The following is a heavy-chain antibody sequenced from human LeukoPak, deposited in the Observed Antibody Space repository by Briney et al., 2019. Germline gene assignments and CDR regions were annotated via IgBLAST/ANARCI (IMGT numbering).Heavy chain of an antibody. V-gene: IGHV4-39*07. CDR3: ASGTYYDFWSGYRVRRSHIDY. D-gene: IGHD3-3*01. CDR2: IYHSGST. J-gene: IGHJ4*02. Sequence: SETLSLTCTVSGGSISSSSYYWGWIRQPPGKGLEWIGSIYHSGSTYYNPSLKSRVTISVDTSKNQFSLKLSSVTAADTAVYYCASGTYYDFWSGYRVRRSHIDYWGQGTLVTVSS. CDR1: GGSISSSSYY.